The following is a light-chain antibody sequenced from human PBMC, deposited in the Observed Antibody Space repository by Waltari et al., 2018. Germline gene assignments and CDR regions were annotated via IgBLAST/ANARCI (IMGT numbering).Light chain of an antibody. CDR3: QQYDSDSIT. Sequence: DIQMTQSTSTLSASVGDRVTISCRASQSISTWLAWFQQKPGKAPQLLIYEASNLENGVPSRFSGSGSGTDFTLTISSLQADDFATYYCQQYDSDSITFGQGTKLEI. V-gene: IGKV1-5*03. CDR1: QSISTW. J-gene: IGKJ2*01. CDR2: EAS.